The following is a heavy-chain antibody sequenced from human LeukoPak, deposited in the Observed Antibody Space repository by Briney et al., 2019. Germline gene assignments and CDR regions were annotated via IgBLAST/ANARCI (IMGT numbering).Heavy chain of an antibody. V-gene: IGHV1-24*01. Sequence: ALVKVSCKVSGYTLTELSMHWVRQAPGKGLEWMGGFDPEDGETIYAQRFQGRVTMTEDTSTDTAYMELSSLRSEDTAVYYCATANDPYSGYDPKYYFDYWGQGTLVTVSS. CDR3: ATANDPYSGYDPKYYFDY. J-gene: IGHJ4*02. CDR1: GYTLTELS. D-gene: IGHD5-12*01. CDR2: FDPEDGET.